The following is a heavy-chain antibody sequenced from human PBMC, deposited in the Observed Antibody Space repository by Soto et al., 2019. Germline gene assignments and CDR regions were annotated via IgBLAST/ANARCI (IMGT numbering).Heavy chain of an antibody. CDR2: INPDSGAT. Sequence: HEHLVQSGAEVKRPGASLKVSCKASGYSFTGYYIHWVRQAPGQGLERMGWINPDSGATNYAQNFQGRVTLTSDTSISTASMDLTSLTSDDTAVYYCARGDYGTGGYPFPYLDYWGQGTLVIVSS. J-gene: IGHJ4*02. CDR3: ARGDYGTGGYPFPYLDY. CDR1: GYSFTGYY. D-gene: IGHD2-8*02. V-gene: IGHV1-2*02.